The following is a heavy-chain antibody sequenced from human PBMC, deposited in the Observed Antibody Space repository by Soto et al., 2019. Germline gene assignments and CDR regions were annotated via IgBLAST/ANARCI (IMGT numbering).Heavy chain of an antibody. CDR3: AKDEGTSSTVFDY. D-gene: IGHD4-4*01. J-gene: IGHJ4*02. V-gene: IGHV3-23*01. CDR1: GFTFKAYA. Sequence: LLESGGASVQPGGSLRLSCVASGFTFKAYAMGWVRQAPGKGLEWVSSITATNGNTYYADSVRGRFTISRDNSRNSLFLQMNGLRPEDSALYYCAKDEGTSSTVFDYWGQGTLVTVSS. CDR2: ITATNGNT.